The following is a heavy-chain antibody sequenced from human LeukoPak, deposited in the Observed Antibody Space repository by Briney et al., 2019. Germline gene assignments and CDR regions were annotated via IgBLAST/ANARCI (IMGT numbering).Heavy chain of an antibody. CDR3: ARESRGSGTANY. CDR2: INPNGGGT. Sequence: ASVKVSCKASGYTFTGYYMHWVRQAPGQGLEWMGRINPNGGGTNYAQKFQGRVTMTRDTSISTAYMELSRLRSDDTAVYYCARESRGSGTANYWGQGTLVTVSS. D-gene: IGHD1-26*01. V-gene: IGHV1-2*06. CDR1: GYTFTGYY. J-gene: IGHJ4*02.